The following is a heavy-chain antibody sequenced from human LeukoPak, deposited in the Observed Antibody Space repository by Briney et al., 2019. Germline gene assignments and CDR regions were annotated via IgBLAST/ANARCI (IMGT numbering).Heavy chain of an antibody. J-gene: IGHJ3*02. CDR3: ARRNDFHI. CDR2: IYSNEAT. V-gene: IGHV4-4*08. Sequence: SETLSLTCTVSGGSITGYHWSWIRQPPGKGLEWIGYIYSNEATEYKPSLKSRVTISADTSKNQFSLRPTSVTAADTAIYYCARRNDFHIWGQGTMVTVSS. CDR1: GGSITGYH.